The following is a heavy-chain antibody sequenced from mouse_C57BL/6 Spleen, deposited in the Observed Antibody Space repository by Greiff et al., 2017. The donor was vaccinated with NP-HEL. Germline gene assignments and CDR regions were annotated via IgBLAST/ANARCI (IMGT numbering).Heavy chain of an antibody. J-gene: IGHJ2*01. Sequence: VQLKESGGGLVKPGGSLKLSCAASGFTFSSYAMSWVRQTPEKRLEWVATISDGGSYTYYPDNVKGRFTISRDNAKNNLYLQMSHLKSEDTAMYYCARDELVLFDYWGQGTTLSVSS. CDR2: ISDGGSYT. D-gene: IGHD4-1*01. CDR1: GFTFSSYA. V-gene: IGHV5-4*01. CDR3: ARDELVLFDY.